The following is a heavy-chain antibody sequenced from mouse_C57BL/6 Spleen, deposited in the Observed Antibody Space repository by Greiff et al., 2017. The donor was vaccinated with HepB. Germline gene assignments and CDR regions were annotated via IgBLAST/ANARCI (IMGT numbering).Heavy chain of an antibody. CDR1: GYTFTDYY. CDR3: ARDGNYEDFAY. V-gene: IGHV1-26*01. CDR2: INPNNGGT. D-gene: IGHD2-1*01. J-gene: IGHJ3*01. Sequence: VQLQQSGPELVKPGASVKISCKASGYTFTDYYMNWVKQSHGKSLEWIGDINPNNGGTSYNQKFKGKATLTVDKSSSTAYMELRSLTSEDSAVYYCARDGNYEDFAYWGQGTLVTVSA.